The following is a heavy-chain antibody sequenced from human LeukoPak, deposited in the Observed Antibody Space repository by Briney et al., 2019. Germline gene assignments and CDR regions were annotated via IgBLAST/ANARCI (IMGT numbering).Heavy chain of an antibody. CDR3: ARRVHSSSWSSYFDY. CDR2: ISYSGGT. J-gene: IGHJ4*02. Sequence: SETLSLTCTVSGGSISSSDFHWGWIRQPPGKGLEWIGVISYSGGTSYNPSLKSRVTISVDTSKSHFSLKLSSVTAADTAIYYCARRVHSSSWSSYFDYWGQETLVTVSS. V-gene: IGHV4-39*01. CDR1: GGSISSSDFH. D-gene: IGHD6-13*01.